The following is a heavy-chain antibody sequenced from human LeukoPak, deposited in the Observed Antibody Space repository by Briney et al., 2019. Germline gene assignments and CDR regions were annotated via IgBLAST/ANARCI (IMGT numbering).Heavy chain of an antibody. Sequence: SETLSLTCTVCGGSISSYYWSWIRQPPGKELEWLGYIYYSGSTNYNPSLKSRVTISIDTSKSQFSLKMTSMTAADTAVYYCARDRLYCSGRSCYTVNWFDRWGQGTLVTVSS. CDR2: IYYSGST. CDR3: ARDRLYCSGRSCYTVNWFDR. J-gene: IGHJ5*02. V-gene: IGHV4-59*01. CDR1: GGSISSYY. D-gene: IGHD2-15*01.